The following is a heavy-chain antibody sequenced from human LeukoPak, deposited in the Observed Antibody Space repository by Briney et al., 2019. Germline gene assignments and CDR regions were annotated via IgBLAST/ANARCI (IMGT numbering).Heavy chain of an antibody. Sequence: ASVKVSCKVSGYTLTELSIHWVRQAPGKGLEWMGGFDPVDGETIYAQKFQGRVTVSADESTNTIYLVVDSLRPDDTAVYYCARLVNWGPLGDYWGQGTLVTVSS. CDR1: GYTLTELS. J-gene: IGHJ4*02. D-gene: IGHD7-27*01. CDR3: ARLVNWGPLGDY. V-gene: IGHV1-24*01. CDR2: FDPVDGET.